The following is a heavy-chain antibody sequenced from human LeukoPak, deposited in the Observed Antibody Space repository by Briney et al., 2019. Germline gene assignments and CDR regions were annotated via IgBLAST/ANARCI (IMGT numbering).Heavy chain of an antibody. CDR2: IYHSGST. Sequence: SGTLSLTCAVSGGSISSSNWWSWVRQPPGKGLEWIGEIYHSGSTNYNPSLKSRVTISVDTSKNQFSLKLSSVTAADTAVYYCARGGSGSPFDYWGQGALVTVSS. V-gene: IGHV4-4*02. D-gene: IGHD3-10*01. J-gene: IGHJ4*02. CDR1: GGSISSSNW. CDR3: ARGGSGSPFDY.